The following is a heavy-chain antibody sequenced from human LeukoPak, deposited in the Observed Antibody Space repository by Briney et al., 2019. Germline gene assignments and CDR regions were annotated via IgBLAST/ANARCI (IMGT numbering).Heavy chain of an antibody. CDR2: INPNSGGT. CDR3: ARHRSSGWPVDY. V-gene: IGHV1-2*02. Sequence: ASVKVSCKASGYTFTGYYMHWVRQAPGQGLEWMGWINPNSGGTNYAQKFQGRVTMTRDTSISTVYMELSRLRSDDTAVYYCARHRSSGWPVDYWGQGTLVTVSS. J-gene: IGHJ4*02. D-gene: IGHD6-19*01. CDR1: GYTFTGYY.